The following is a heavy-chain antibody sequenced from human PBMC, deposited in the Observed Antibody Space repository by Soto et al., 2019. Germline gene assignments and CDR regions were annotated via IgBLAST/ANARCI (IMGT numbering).Heavy chain of an antibody. V-gene: IGHV6-1*01. CDR2: TYYRSKWYS. CDR1: GDSVSSTSAA. CDR3: ARGSYYSGWV. J-gene: IGHJ4*02. Sequence: SQTLSLTCAISGDSVSSTSAAWSWIRQSPSRGLEWLGRTYYRSKWYSDYAVSVKSRITINPDTSKNQFSLQLNSVAPEDTAVYYCARGSYYSGWVWGQGTLVTVSS. D-gene: IGHD6-19*01.